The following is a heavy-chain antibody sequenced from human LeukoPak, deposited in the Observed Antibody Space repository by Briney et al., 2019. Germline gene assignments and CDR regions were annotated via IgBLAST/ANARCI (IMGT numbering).Heavy chain of an antibody. J-gene: IGHJ4*02. CDR3: ARGRRYYGSGSYLADY. D-gene: IGHD3-10*01. V-gene: IGHV4-4*07. Sequence: SSETLSLTCTVSGGSISSYYWSWIRQPAGKGLEWIGRIYTSGSTNYNPSLKSRVTISVDTSKNQFSLKLSSVTAADTAVYYCARGRRYYGSGSYLADYWGQGTLVTVSS. CDR1: GGSISSYY. CDR2: IYTSGST.